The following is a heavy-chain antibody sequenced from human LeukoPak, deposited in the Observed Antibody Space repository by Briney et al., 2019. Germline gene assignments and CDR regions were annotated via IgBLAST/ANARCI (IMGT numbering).Heavy chain of an antibody. J-gene: IGHJ3*02. V-gene: IGHV1-18*01. D-gene: IGHD3-22*01. CDR3: ARGSRYCDSSGYYEALDI. Sequence: ASVKVSCKASGYTFTSYGVNWVRQAPGQGLEWMGWISSYTDDTSYSQKFQDRITMTTDRSTNTAYVELKSLRSDDTAMYYCARGSRYCDSSGYYEALDIWGQGTMVTVSS. CDR2: ISSYTDDT. CDR1: GYTFTSYG.